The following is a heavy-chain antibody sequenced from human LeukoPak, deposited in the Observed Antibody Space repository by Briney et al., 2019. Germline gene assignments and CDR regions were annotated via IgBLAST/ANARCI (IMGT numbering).Heavy chain of an antibody. J-gene: IGHJ4*02. V-gene: IGHV4-39*01. Sequence: PSETLSLTCTVSSDSISSTYYYWGWIRQSPDTGLEWIGTFHYSGSNYYNPSLKSRITLSVDTSKSQFSLSLISVTAADTAVYFCGRQGTFGYAYAYYFDLWGQGTLVTVSS. D-gene: IGHD3-16*01. CDR1: SDSISSTYYY. CDR3: GRQGTFGYAYAYYFDL. CDR2: FHYSGSN.